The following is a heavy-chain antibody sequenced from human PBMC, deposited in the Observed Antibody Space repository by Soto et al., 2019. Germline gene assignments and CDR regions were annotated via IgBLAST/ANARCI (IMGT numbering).Heavy chain of an antibody. V-gene: IGHV1-69*02. D-gene: IGHD3-10*01. CDR1: GGTFSSYT. J-gene: IGHJ4*02. CDR2: IIPILGIA. CDR3: ATGHMVRGVEVHNDY. Sequence: GASVKVSCKASGGTFSSYTISWVRQAPGQGLEWMGRIIPILGIANYAQKFQGRVTITADKSTSTAYMELSSLRSEDTAVYYCATGHMVRGVEVHNDYWGQGTLVTVSS.